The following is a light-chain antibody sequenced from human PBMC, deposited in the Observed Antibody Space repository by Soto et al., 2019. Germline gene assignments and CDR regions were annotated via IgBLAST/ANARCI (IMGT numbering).Light chain of an antibody. J-gene: IGKJ2*01. CDR3: QQYYSSPQT. Sequence: DIVMTQSPDSLVVSLGERATVNCRSRQSVLYSSNNKNYLAWYQQKPGQPPKLLIYWASTRESGVPDRFSGSGSGTDFTLTISSLQAEDVAVSYCQQYYSSPQTFGQGTKLEIK. CDR1: QSVLYSSNNKNY. CDR2: WAS. V-gene: IGKV4-1*01.